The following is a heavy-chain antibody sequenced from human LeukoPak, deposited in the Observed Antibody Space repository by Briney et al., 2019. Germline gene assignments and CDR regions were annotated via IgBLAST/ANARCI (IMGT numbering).Heavy chain of an antibody. D-gene: IGHD5-12*01. J-gene: IGHJ5*02. CDR1: GYTFTSYA. V-gene: IGHV1-3*03. CDR3: ASLVWVATIGNWFDP. CDR2: INAGNGNT. Sequence: ASVKVSCKASGYTFTSYAMHWVRQAPGQRLEWMGWINAGNGNTKYSQEFQGRVTITRDTSASTAYMELSSLRSEDMAVYYCASLVWVATIGNWFDPWGQGTLVTVSS.